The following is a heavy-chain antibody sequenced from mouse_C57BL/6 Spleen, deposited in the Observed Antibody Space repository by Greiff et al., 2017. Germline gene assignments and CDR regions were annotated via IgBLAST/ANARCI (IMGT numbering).Heavy chain of an antibody. J-gene: IGHJ3*01. CDR3: ARFDYDGLWFAY. D-gene: IGHD2-4*01. CDR1: GFNIKTTY. Sequence: VQLKQSVAKLVSPGASVKFSCTASGFNIKTTYMHGVKKRPEQGREWIGRIDPANGNTKYAPKFQGKATITADTSSNTAYLQLSSLTSEDTAIYYCARFDYDGLWFAYWGQGTLVTVSA. V-gene: IGHV14-3*01. CDR2: IDPANGNT.